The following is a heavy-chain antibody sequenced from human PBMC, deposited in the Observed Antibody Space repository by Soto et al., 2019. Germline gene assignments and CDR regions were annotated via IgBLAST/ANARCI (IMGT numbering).Heavy chain of an antibody. V-gene: IGHV3-30-3*01. CDR1: GFTFSSYA. CDR2: LSYDGSNK. J-gene: IGHJ6*02. D-gene: IGHD4-17*01. Sequence: QVQLVESGGGVVQPGRSLRLSCAASGFTFSSYAMHWVRQDPGKGLEWVAVLSYDGSNKDYADSVKGRFTISRDNSKNTLYLQMNSLRAEDTAVYYCARDGTTVVTPYYYYCMDVWGQGTTVTVSS. CDR3: ARDGTTVVTPYYYYCMDV.